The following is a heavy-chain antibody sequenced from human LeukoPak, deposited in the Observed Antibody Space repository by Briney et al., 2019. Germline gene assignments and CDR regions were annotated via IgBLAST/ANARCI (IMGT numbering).Heavy chain of an antibody. CDR1: GFTASSNY. CDR2: IYSGGST. V-gene: IGHV3-66*02. CDR3: ARADYRVSFDY. D-gene: IGHD4-17*01. Sequence: GGSLRLSCAASGFTASSNYVSWVRQAPGKGLEWVSVIYSGGSTYYADSVKGRFTISRDNSKNTLYLQMNSLRAEDTAVYYCARADYRVSFDYWGQGTLVTVSS. J-gene: IGHJ4*02.